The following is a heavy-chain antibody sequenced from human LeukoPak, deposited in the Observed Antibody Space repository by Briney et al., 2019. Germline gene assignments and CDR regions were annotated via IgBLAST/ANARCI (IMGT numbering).Heavy chain of an antibody. CDR3: AKEGYDFWSGYYSY. V-gene: IGHV3-30*18. Sequence: PGGSLRLSCAASGFTFSSYGMHWVRQAPGKGLEWVAVISYDGSNKYYADSVKGRFTISRDNSKNTLYLQMNSLRAEDTAVYYCAKEGYDFWSGYYSYWGQGTLVTVSS. CDR2: ISYDGSNK. CDR1: GFTFSSYG. J-gene: IGHJ4*02. D-gene: IGHD3-3*01.